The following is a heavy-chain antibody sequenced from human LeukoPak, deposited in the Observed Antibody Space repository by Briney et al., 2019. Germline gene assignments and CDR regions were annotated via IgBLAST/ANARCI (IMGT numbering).Heavy chain of an antibody. V-gene: IGHV4-30-2*01. CDR1: GGSISGGGYS. CDR2: IYHSGST. J-gene: IGHJ4*02. CDR3: ARETLKVFDY. Sequence: SQTLSLTCAVSGGSISGGGYSWSWIRQPPGKGLEWIGYIYHSGSTYYNPSLKSRVTISVDRSKNQFSLKLSSVTAADTAVYYCARETLKVFDYWGQGTLVTVSS.